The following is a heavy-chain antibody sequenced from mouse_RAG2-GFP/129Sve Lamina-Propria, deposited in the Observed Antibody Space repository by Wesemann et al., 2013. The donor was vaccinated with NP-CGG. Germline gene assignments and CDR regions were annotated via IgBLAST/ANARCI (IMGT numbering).Heavy chain of an antibody. CDR3: ARKIRYYYGSSYYFDY. V-gene: IGHV1-26*01. CDR1: GYTFTDYY. J-gene: IGHJ2*01. Sequence: EVQLQQSGPELVKPGASVKISCKASGYTFTDYYMNWVKQSHGKSLEWIGDINPNNGGTSYNQKFKGKATLTVDKSSSTAYMELRSLTSEDSAVYYCARKIRYYYGSSYYFDYWGQGTTLTVSS. D-gene: IGHD1-1*01. CDR2: INPNNGGT.